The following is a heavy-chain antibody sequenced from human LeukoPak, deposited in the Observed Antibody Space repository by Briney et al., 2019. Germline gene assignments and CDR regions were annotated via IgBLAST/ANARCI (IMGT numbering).Heavy chain of an antibody. CDR3: ARGLANWGSVDYMDV. CDR1: GGSFSGYY. D-gene: IGHD7-27*01. J-gene: IGHJ6*03. CDR2: INHSGST. V-gene: IGHV4-34*01. Sequence: PSETLSLTCAVYGGSFSGYYWSWIRQPPGKGLEWIGEINHSGSTNYNPSLKSRVTISVDTSKNQFSLKLSSVTAADTAVYYCARGLANWGSVDYMDVWGKGTTVTVSS.